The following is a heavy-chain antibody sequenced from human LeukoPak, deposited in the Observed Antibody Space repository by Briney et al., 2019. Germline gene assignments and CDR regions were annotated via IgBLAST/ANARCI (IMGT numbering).Heavy chain of an antibody. CDR2: IIPIFGTA. Sequence: ASVKVSCKASGYTFTGYYMHWVRQAPGQGLEWMGGIIPIFGTANYAQKFQGRVTITADESTSTAYMEMSSLRSEDTAVYYCARENPVDCSSTSCYFDYWGQGTLVTVSS. J-gene: IGHJ4*02. V-gene: IGHV1-69*13. D-gene: IGHD2-2*01. CDR1: GYTFTGYY. CDR3: ARENPVDCSSTSCYFDY.